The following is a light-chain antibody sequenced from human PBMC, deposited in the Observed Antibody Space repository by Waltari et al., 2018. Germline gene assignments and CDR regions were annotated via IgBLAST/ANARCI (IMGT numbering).Light chain of an antibody. CDR3: ATWDDSPNGHWV. CDR2: RND. Sequence: QSVLTQPPSASGTPGQRVTISCSGRASNIGDNVVNWYQQFPGKAPKLVSSRNDRRPAGVPDQFSGSKSGTSASLASSGLQSEDEADYYCATWDDSPNGHWVFGGGTKVTVL. J-gene: IGLJ3*02. CDR1: ASNIGDNV. V-gene: IGLV1-44*01.